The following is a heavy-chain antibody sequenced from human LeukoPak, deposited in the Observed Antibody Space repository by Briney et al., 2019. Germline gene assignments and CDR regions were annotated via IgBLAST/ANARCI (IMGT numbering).Heavy chain of an antibody. V-gene: IGHV3-74*01. CDR3: AREWVGATCAFDI. Sequence: SGGSLRLSCAASGFTFSSYWMHWVRQAPGKGLVWVSRINTDGSSTSYADSVKGRFTIYRDNAKNTLYLQMNSLRAEDTAVYYCAREWVGATCAFDIWGQGTMVTVSS. D-gene: IGHD1-26*01. CDR2: INTDGSST. J-gene: IGHJ3*02. CDR1: GFTFSSYW.